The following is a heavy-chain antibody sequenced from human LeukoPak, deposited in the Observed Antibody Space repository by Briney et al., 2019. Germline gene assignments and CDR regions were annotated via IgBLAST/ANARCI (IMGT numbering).Heavy chain of an antibody. CDR1: GGSFSGYY. Sequence: SETLSLTCAVYGGSFSGYYWSWIRQPPGKGLEWIGEINHSGSTNYNPSLKSRVTISVDTSKNQFSLKLSSVTAADAAVYYCARGLGTLPPGGYWGQGTLVTVSS. V-gene: IGHV4-34*01. CDR3: ARGLGTLPPGGY. J-gene: IGHJ4*02. D-gene: IGHD4-23*01. CDR2: INHSGST.